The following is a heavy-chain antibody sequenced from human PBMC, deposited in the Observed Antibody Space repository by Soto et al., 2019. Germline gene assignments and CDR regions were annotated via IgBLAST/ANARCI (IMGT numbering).Heavy chain of an antibody. CDR3: ARRGEGYCSGGSGYSGFGYYYYGMDV. Sequence: PGESLKISCKGSGYSFTSYWIGWVRQMPGKGLEWMGIIYPGDSDTRYSPSFQGQVTISADKSISTAYLQWSSLKASDTAMYYCARRGEGYCSGGSGYSGFGYYYYGMDVWGQGTTVTVSS. D-gene: IGHD2-15*01. CDR2: IYPGDSDT. J-gene: IGHJ6*02. V-gene: IGHV5-51*01. CDR1: GYSFTSYW.